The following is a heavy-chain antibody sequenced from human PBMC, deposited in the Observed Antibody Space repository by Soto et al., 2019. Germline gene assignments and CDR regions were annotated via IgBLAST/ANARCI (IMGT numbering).Heavy chain of an antibody. D-gene: IGHD1-26*01. Sequence: GGSLRLSCAASGFTFSIFGMNWVRHAPGKGLEWVSSITGAGYIFYADSVEGRFSISRDNAKNSVYLQMNSLRAEDTAVYYCARYSGTYRDYWGQGILVTVSS. V-gene: IGHV3-21*01. CDR3: ARYSGTYRDY. J-gene: IGHJ4*02. CDR2: ITGAGYI. CDR1: GFTFSIFG.